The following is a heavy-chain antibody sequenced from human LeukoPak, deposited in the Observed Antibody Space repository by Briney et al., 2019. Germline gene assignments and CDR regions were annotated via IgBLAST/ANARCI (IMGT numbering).Heavy chain of an antibody. J-gene: IGHJ4*02. Sequence: PGGPLTLPRAPSGFTFSILWMSGAPQPPGRGLEWLANIKQEEREKYYVPSVKGRFTISRDNAKNSLYLQMNSLRAEDTAVYYCAREVRLGELSFFDHWGQGTLVTVSS. CDR2: IKQEEREK. CDR1: GFTFSILW. V-gene: IGHV3-7*01. CDR3: AREVRLGELSFFDH. D-gene: IGHD3-16*02.